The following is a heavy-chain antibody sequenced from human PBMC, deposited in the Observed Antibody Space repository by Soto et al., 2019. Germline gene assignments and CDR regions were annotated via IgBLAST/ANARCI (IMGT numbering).Heavy chain of an antibody. D-gene: IGHD3-10*01. CDR2: MYYSVTT. CDR1: GGSINSGDYY. V-gene: IGHV4-30-4*01. J-gene: IGHJ4*02. Sequence: QVQLQESGPGLVKPSQTLSLTCTVSGGSINSGDYYWSWIRQPPGKGLEWIGYMYYSVTTYYNPSLKSRVAISVVTSKNQFSLKLSAVTAADTAVYYCARVRTSPGAQGSYLDYWGQGTRVTVSS. CDR3: ARVRTSPGAQGSYLDY.